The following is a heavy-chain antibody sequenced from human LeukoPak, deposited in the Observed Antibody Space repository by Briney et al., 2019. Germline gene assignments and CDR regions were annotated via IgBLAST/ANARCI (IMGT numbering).Heavy chain of an antibody. J-gene: IGHJ3*02. Sequence: SETLSLTCTVSGGSISGYYWNWIRQPPGKGLEWIGYIYYSGSTNYNPSLKSRVTISVDTSKNQFSLKLSSVTAADTAVYYCASGKWELDAFDIWGQGTMVTVSS. V-gene: IGHV4-59*01. CDR2: IYYSGST. CDR3: ASGKWELDAFDI. D-gene: IGHD1-26*01. CDR1: GGSISGYY.